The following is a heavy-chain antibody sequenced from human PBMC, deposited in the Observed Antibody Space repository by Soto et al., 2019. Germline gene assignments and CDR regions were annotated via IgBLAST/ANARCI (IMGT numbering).Heavy chain of an antibody. D-gene: IGHD4-17*01. V-gene: IGHV4-34*01. CDR3: ASKDDYGDYAWPDSGWFDP. Sequence: PSETLSLTCAVYGGSFSGYYWSWIRQPPGKGLEWIGEINHSGSTNYNPSLKSRVTISVDTSKNQFSLKLSSVTAADTAVYYCASKDDYGDYAWPDSGWFDPWGQGTLVTVSS. CDR2: INHSGST. J-gene: IGHJ5*02. CDR1: GGSFSGYY.